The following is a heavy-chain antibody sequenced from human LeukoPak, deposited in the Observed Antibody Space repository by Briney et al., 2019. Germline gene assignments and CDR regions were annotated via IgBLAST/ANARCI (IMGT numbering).Heavy chain of an antibody. Sequence: GSLRLSCAASGFTFSDYYWSWIRQPPGKGLEWIGEINHSGSTNYNPSLKSRVTISVDTSKNQFSLKLSSVTAADTAVYYCARRSRGYGYWFDPWGQGTLVTVSS. D-gene: IGHD3-10*01. CDR2: INHSGST. CDR3: ARRSRGYGYWFDP. CDR1: GFTFSDYY. J-gene: IGHJ5*02. V-gene: IGHV4-34*01.